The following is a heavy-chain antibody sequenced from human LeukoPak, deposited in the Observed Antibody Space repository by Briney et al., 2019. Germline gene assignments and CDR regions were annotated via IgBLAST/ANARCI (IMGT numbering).Heavy chain of an antibody. Sequence: PSETLSLTCTVSGGSISSYYWSWIRQPPGKGLEWIGYIYYSGSTNYNPSLKSRVTISVDTSKNQFSLKLSSVTAADTAVYYCARVTPHCGGDCYSAYYYYMDVWGKGTTVTVSS. CDR1: GGSISSYY. V-gene: IGHV4-59*01. J-gene: IGHJ6*03. CDR2: IYYSGST. CDR3: ARVTPHCGGDCYSAYYYYMDV. D-gene: IGHD2-21*01.